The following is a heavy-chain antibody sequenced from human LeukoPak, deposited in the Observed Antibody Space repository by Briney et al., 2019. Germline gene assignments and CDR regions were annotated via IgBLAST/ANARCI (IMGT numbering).Heavy chain of an antibody. CDR3: ARGVTMIVVVIHDWYFDL. Sequence: NTSQTLSLTCAVSGGSISSGGYSWSWIRQPPGKGLEWIGYIYHSGSTYYNPSLKGRVTISVDRSKNQFSLKLSSVTAADTAVCYCARGVTMIVVVIHDWYFDLWGRGTLVTVSS. D-gene: IGHD3-22*01. J-gene: IGHJ2*01. CDR2: IYHSGST. CDR1: GGSISSGGYS. V-gene: IGHV4-30-2*01.